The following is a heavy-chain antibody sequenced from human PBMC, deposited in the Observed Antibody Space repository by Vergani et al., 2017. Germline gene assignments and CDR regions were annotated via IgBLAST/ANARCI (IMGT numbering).Heavy chain of an antibody. D-gene: IGHD3-10*01. CDR3: AGSGYYYYMDV. CDR1: GGSFSGYY. J-gene: IGHJ6*03. Sequence: QVQLQQWGAGLLKPSETLSLTCAVYGGSFSGYYWSWIRQPPGKGLEWIGYIYYSGSTNYNPSLKSRVTISVDTSKNQFSLKLSSVTVADTAVYYCAGSGYYYYMDVWGKGTTVTVSS. V-gene: IGHV4-34*11. CDR2: IYYSGST.